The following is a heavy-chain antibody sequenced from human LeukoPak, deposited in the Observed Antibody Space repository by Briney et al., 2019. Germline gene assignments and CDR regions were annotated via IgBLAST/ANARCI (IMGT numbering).Heavy chain of an antibody. J-gene: IGHJ4*02. D-gene: IGHD1-1*01. CDR1: GFTFSDYY. Sequence: GGSLRLSCAASGFTFSDYYMTWIRQAPGKGLEWVSYISSSDYRTNYADSVKGRFTISRDNAKNSLYLHVNSLRDEDTAVYYCVRDHDWSFDLWGQGALVTVSS. CDR2: ISSSDYRT. CDR3: VRDHDWSFDL. V-gene: IGHV3-11*04.